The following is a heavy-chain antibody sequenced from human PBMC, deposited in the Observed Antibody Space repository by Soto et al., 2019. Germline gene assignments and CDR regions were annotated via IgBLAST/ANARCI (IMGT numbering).Heavy chain of an antibody. CDR1: GFTFSSDS. J-gene: IGHJ4*02. CDR2: ISSSGGDI. D-gene: IGHD5-18*01. V-gene: IGHV3-21*01. CDR3: SGAEYRYGYCCDY. Sequence: EAQLVESGGGLVQPGGSLRLSCAGSGFTFSSDSMNWVRQAPGQGLEWVSSISSSGGDIHYADSVKGRFTISRDNANKLLYLQLSSLRAEDTAVYYCSGAEYRYGYCCDYGGQGTPVTVSS.